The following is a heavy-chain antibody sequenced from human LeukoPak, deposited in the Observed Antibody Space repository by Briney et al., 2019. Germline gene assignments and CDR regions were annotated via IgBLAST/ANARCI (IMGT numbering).Heavy chain of an antibody. D-gene: IGHD3-3*01. CDR1: GFTFSGYG. J-gene: IGHJ4*02. Sequence: GGSLRLSCAASGFTFSGYGMHWVRQAPGKGLEWVAVISYDGSNKYYADSVKGRFTISRDNSKNTLYLQMNSLRAEDTAVYYCAKDYEKAFDYWGQGTLVTVSS. CDR3: AKDYEKAFDY. V-gene: IGHV3-30*18. CDR2: ISYDGSNK.